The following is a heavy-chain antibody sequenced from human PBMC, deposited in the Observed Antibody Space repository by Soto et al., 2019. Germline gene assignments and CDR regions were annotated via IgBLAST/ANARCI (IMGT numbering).Heavy chain of an antibody. CDR1: GNSFDGYY. Sequence: SETVLLTFAINGNSFDGYYLSWILQPPRPGLEWIGEINHSGSTNYNPSLKSRVTISVDTSKNQFSLKLSSVTAADTAVYYCARVPGDYDSSSYYSRAPYDYWGQGTLVTVS. CDR2: INHSGST. CDR3: ARVPGDYDSSSYYSRAPYDY. D-gene: IGHD3-22*01. J-gene: IGHJ4*02. V-gene: IGHV4-34*01.